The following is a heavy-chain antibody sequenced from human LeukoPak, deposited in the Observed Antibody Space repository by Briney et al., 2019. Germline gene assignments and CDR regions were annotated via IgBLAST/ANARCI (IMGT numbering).Heavy chain of an antibody. Sequence: ASVKVSCKASGYTFTHYAVHWVRQAPGQRLEWMGWTNVGNDYTESSQKFQDRLTITSDTTATTVYMELSSLRSEDTAVYYCARPIGYSSGGFDLWGRGTLVTVSS. CDR1: GYTFTHYA. V-gene: IGHV1-3*01. D-gene: IGHD6-19*01. CDR2: TNVGNDYT. J-gene: IGHJ2*01. CDR3: ARPIGYSSGGFDL.